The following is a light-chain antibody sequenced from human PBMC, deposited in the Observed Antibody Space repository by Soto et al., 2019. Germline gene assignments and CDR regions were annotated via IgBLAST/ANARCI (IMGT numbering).Light chain of an antibody. V-gene: IGKV3-20*01. CDR2: DAS. CDR3: QQHGSSPRT. CDR1: QSVSSNY. J-gene: IGKJ2*01. Sequence: EIVLTQSPGTLYLSPGERATLSCRASQSVSSNYLAWYQQKPGQAPRLLIYDASSRATGVPDRLSGSGSGTDFTLAISRLEPEDVAVYYCQQHGSSPRTFGQGTKLEIK.